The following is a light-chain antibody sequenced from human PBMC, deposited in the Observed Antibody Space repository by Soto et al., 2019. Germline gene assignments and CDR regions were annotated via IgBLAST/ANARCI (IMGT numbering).Light chain of an antibody. CDR1: QSVLYSSNNKNY. Sequence: DIVMTQSPDSLAVSLGERATINCKSSQSVLYSSNNKNYLTWYQQKPGQPPKLVIYWASTRDSGVPDRFSGSGSGTDLTLTISRLQPEDVAVYYCQQYLNIPYTFGQGTKLEIK. CDR3: QQYLNIPYT. CDR2: WAS. V-gene: IGKV4-1*01. J-gene: IGKJ2*01.